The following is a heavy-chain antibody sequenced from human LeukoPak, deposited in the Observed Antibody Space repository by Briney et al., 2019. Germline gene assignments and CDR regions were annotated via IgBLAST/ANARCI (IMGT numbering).Heavy chain of an antibody. V-gene: IGHV3-23*01. J-gene: IGHJ3*02. D-gene: IGHD5-18*01. CDR3: AKETGYSYGYESGAFDI. CDR1: GFTFSSYA. CDR2: ISGSGGST. Sequence: GGSLRLSCAASGFTFSSYAMSWVCQAPGKGLEWVSAISGSGGSTYYADSVKGWFTISRDNSKNTLYLQMNSLRAEDTAVYYCAKETGYSYGYESGAFDIWGQGTMVTVSS.